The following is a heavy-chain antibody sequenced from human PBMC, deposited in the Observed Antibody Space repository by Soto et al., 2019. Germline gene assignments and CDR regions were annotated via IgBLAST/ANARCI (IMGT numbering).Heavy chain of an antibody. Sequence: SETLSLTCAVYGGSFSGYYWSWIRQPPGKGLEWIGEIYHSGSTNYNPSLKSRVTISVDKSKNQFSLKLSSVTAADTAVYYCARVTYVYYYYYYMDVWGKGTTVTVSS. CDR1: GGSFSGYY. CDR2: IYHSGST. CDR3: ARVTYVYYYYYYMDV. D-gene: IGHD3-16*01. J-gene: IGHJ6*03. V-gene: IGHV4-34*01.